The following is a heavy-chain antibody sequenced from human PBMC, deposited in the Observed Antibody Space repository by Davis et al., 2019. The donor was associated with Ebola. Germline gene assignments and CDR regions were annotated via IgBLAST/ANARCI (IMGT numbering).Heavy chain of an antibody. CDR1: GGSISSYY. Sequence: PSETLSLTCTVSGGSISSYYWSWIRQPPGKGLEWIGYIYYSGSTNYNPSLKSRVTISVDTSKNQFSLKLSSVTAADTAVYYCARVVAVAGTVYFDYWGQGTLVTVSS. J-gene: IGHJ4*02. V-gene: IGHV4-59*01. D-gene: IGHD6-19*01. CDR2: IYYSGST. CDR3: ARVVAVAGTVYFDY.